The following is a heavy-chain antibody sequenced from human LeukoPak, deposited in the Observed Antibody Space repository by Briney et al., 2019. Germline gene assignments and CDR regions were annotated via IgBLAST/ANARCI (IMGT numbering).Heavy chain of an antibody. CDR2: ISPSGGST. CDR3: ARDGVAGTYYFDY. V-gene: IGHV1-46*01. D-gene: IGHD6-19*01. J-gene: IGHJ4*02. CDR1: GYTFTSYY. Sequence: ASVKVPCKASGYTFTSYYIHWVRQAPGQGLEWMGMISPSGGSTSYPQKFQGRVTMTRDTSTSTVYMELSSLRSDDTAVYFCARDGVAGTYYFDYWGQGTLVTVSP.